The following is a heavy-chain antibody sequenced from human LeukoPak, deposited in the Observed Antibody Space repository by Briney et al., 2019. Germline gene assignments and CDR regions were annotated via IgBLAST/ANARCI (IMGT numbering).Heavy chain of an antibody. CDR1: GFTFSNYA. CDR3: ARGPRRSFPYPDY. J-gene: IGHJ4*02. Sequence: GGSLRLSCAASGFTFSNYAMSWVRQAPGKGLEWVSVIYSGGTTYYADSVKGRFTISRDNSKNTLYLQMNSLRAEDTAVYYCARGPRRSFPYPDYWGQGTLVTVSS. CDR2: IYSGGTT. D-gene: IGHD1-26*01. V-gene: IGHV3-53*01.